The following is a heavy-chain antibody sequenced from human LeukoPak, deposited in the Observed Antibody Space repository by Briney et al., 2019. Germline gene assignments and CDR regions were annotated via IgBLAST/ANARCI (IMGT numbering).Heavy chain of an antibody. CDR2: MNPNSGNT. CDR3: ARRGKYSSSSPTSDYYYYYMDV. CDR1: GYTFTSYD. D-gene: IGHD6-6*01. V-gene: IGHV1-8*03. Sequence: ASVKVSCKASGYTFTSYDISWVRQATGQGLEWMGWMNPNSGNTGYAQKFQGRVTITRNTSISTAYMELSSLRSEDTAVYYCARRGKYSSSSPTSDYYYYYMDVWGKGTTVTVSS. J-gene: IGHJ6*03.